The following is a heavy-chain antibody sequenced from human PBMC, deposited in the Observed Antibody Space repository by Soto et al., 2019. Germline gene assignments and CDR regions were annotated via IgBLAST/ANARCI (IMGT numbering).Heavy chain of an antibody. CDR3: GGQGYGAKGYYF. J-gene: IGHJ4*01. V-gene: IGHV4-39*01. CDR1: KGSISSRSSY. Sequence: SEILSLTCIVSKGSISSRSSYWGWIRQTPGKGLEWIGSIYYIGNTYYNPSLKSRVTISIDTSKTQSSLKMNSVTAADTAVYFCGGQGYGAKGYYF. CDR2: IYYIGNT. D-gene: IGHD5-12*01.